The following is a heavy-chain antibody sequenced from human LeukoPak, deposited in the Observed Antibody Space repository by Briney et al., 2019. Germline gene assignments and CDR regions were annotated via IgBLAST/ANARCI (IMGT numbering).Heavy chain of an antibody. D-gene: IGHD7-27*01. CDR3: ARRRHWGYMDV. CDR1: GFTFSGYE. J-gene: IGHJ6*03. CDR2: INHSGST. Sequence: GSLRLSCAASGFTFSGYEMNWVRQPPGKGLEWIGEINHSGSTNYNPSLTSRVTISVDTSKNQFSLKLSSVTAADTAVYYCARRRHWGYMDVWGKGTTVTISS. V-gene: IGHV4-34*01.